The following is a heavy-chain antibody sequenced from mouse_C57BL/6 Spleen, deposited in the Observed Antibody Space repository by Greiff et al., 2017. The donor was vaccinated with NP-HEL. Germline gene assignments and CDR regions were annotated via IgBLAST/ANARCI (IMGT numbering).Heavy chain of an antibody. Sequence: QVQLQQPGTELVKPGASVKLSCKASGYTFTSYWMYWVKQRPGQGLEWIGNINPSNGGTNYNEKFKSKSTLSVDKSSSTAYMQLGSLTSVDSAVYYCARSYDYDVWFAYWGQGTLVTVSA. CDR1: GYTFTSYW. D-gene: IGHD2-4*01. V-gene: IGHV1-53*01. CDR2: INPSNGGT. J-gene: IGHJ3*01. CDR3: ARSYDYDVWFAY.